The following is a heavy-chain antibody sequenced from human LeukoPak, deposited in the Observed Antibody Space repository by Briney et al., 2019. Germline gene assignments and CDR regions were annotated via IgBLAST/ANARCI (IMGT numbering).Heavy chain of an antibody. CDR3: ARGRTIDY. D-gene: IGHD1-1*01. J-gene: IGHJ4*02. V-gene: IGHV3-30*04. CDR1: GFTFSSYA. CDR2: ISYDGSNK. Sequence: GGSLRLSCAASGFTFSSYAMHWVRQAPGKGLEWVAVISYDGSNKYYADSVKGRFTISRDNSKNTLYLQMNSPRAEDTAVYYCARGRTIDYWGQGTLVTVSS.